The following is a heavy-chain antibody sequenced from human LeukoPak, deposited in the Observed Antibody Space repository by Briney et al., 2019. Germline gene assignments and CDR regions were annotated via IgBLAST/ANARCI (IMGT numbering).Heavy chain of an antibody. J-gene: IGHJ6*02. CDR1: GGSISSYY. V-gene: IGHV4-59*01. Sequence: PSETLSLTCTVSGGSISSYYWNWIRQPPGKRLGWIGYIYYSGSTSYNPSLKSRVTVSLDTSKNQFSLKLSSVTAADTAVYYCARLLVVVVPAATEIYYYGMDVWGQGTTVTVSS. CDR2: IYYSGST. CDR3: ARLLVVVVPAATEIYYYGMDV. D-gene: IGHD2-2*01.